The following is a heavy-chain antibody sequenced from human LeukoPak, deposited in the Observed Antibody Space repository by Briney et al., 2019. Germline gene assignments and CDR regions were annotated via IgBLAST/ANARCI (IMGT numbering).Heavy chain of an antibody. CDR2: ITNSGGSK. CDR1: GFTFSSYA. D-gene: IGHD3-22*01. J-gene: IGHJ4*01. CDR3: AKTDSSGSLTYFDF. V-gene: IGHV3-23*01. Sequence: GGSVCLSCAASGFTFSSYAITWVRQAPGKGLEWVSGITNSGGSKYYGDSVKGRFTISRDNSKNTVYLQMNSLRAEDTAVYYCAKTDSSGSLTYFDFWVQGPGVTVSS.